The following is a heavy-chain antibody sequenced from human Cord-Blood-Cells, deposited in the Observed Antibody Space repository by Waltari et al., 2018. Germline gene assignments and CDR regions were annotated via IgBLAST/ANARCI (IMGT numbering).Heavy chain of an antibody. CDR1: GGSFSGYY. D-gene: IGHD7-27*01. Sequence: QVQLQQWGAGLLKPSETLSLTCAVYGGSFSGYYWSWIRQPPGKGLEWIGEINHSGSTNYHPSLKSRVTISVDTAKNQFSLKLSSVTAADTAVYYCARGLGDFDYWGQGTLVTVSS. J-gene: IGHJ4*02. CDR3: ARGLGDFDY. V-gene: IGHV4-34*01. CDR2: INHSGST.